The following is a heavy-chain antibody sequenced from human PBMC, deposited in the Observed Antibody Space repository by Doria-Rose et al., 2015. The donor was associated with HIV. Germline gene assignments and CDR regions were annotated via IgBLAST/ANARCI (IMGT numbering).Heavy chain of an antibody. V-gene: IGHV4-34*01. D-gene: IGHD3-16*01. CDR2: INHTGST. CDR3: ARGRKFGYYYYYGVDV. CDR1: GGSFSDFY. J-gene: IGHJ6*02. Sequence: QVQLQQWGAGLLKPSETLSLTCAVYGGSFSDFYWTWIRQPPGKGLEWIGEINHTGSTNFNPSLKSRVTISIDTSKSQFALKLSSVTAADTAVYYCARGRKFGYYYYYGVDVWGQGTTVT.